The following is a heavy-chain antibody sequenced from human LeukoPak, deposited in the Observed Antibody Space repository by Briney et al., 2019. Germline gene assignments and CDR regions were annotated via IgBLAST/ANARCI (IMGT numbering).Heavy chain of an antibody. CDR2: IYTSGST. CDR3: ARDRPAYCSSTSCSYYYYYYMDV. CDR1: GGSISSGSYY. D-gene: IGHD2-2*01. V-gene: IGHV4-61*02. Sequence: PSQTLSLTCTVSGGSISSGSYYWSWIRQPAGKGLEWIGRIYTSGSTNYNPSLKSRVTISVDTSKNQFSLKLSSVTAADTAVYYCARDRPAYCSSTSCSYYYYYYMDVWGKGTTVTVSS. J-gene: IGHJ6*03.